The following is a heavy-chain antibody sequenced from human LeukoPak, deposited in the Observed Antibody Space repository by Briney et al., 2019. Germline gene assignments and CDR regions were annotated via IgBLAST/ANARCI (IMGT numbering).Heavy chain of an antibody. CDR2: IYFNGDT. Sequence: PSETLSLTCIVSGGSIRSGDYYWSWIRQPPGKGLEWIGYIYFNGDTYYNPSLKSRVSISVDMSKNQFSLKLSSVTAADTAVYYCARAGVVPAAIHRALDIWGQGSVVTVSS. CDR3: ARAGVVPAAIHRALDI. V-gene: IGHV4-30-4*08. D-gene: IGHD2-2*02. CDR1: GGSIRSGDYY. J-gene: IGHJ3*02.